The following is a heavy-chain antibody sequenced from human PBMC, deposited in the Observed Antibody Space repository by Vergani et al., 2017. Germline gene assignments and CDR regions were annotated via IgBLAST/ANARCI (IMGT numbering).Heavy chain of an antibody. CDR2: IYWDDDK. J-gene: IGHJ5*02. CDR3: AHRPSTYNWNDRGWFDP. CDR1: GFSLSTSGVG. V-gene: IGHV2-5*02. Sequence: QITLKESGPTLVKPTQTLTLTCTFSGFSLSTSGVGVGWIRQPPGKALEWLALIYWDDDKRYSPSLKSRPTITKDTSKNQVVLTMTNMDPVDTATYYCAHRPSTYNWNDRGWFDPWGQGTLVTVSS. D-gene: IGHD1-1*01.